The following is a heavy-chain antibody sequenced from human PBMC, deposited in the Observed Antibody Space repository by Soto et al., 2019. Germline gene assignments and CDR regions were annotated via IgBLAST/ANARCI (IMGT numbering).Heavy chain of an antibody. CDR3: ARDKNCSGGSCYSGLHYYYYYMDV. Sequence: PGGSLRLSCAASGFTFSSYGMHLVRQAPGKGLEWVAVIWYDGSNKYYADSVKGRFTISRDNSKNTLYLQMNSLRAEDTAVYYCARDKNCSGGSCYSGLHYYYYYMDVWGKGTTVTVSS. CDR1: GFTFSSYG. V-gene: IGHV3-33*01. D-gene: IGHD2-15*01. J-gene: IGHJ6*03. CDR2: IWYDGSNK.